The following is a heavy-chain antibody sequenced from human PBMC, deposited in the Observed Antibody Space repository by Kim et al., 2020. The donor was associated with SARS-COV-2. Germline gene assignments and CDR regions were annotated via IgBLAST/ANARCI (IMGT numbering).Heavy chain of an antibody. CDR1: GFAFSTSW. V-gene: IGHV3-7*01. J-gene: IGHJ4*01. CDR2: IKEDGRDT. CDR3: ARDPYDSSGDGAFDY. D-gene: IGHD3-22*01. Sequence: GGSLRLSCVGSGFAFSTSWMTWVRQAPGKGLEWVANIKEDGRDTYYVDSVKGRFTISRANAKSSVYLQMNSLRAEDTAVYYCARDPYDSSGDGAFDYWG.